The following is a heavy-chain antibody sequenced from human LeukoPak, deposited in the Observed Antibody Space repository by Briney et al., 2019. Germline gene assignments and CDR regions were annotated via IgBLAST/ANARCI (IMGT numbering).Heavy chain of an antibody. CDR2: INHCGST. J-gene: IGHJ4*02. V-gene: IGHV4-34*01. D-gene: IGHD3-10*01. CDR3: ARDLYGSGSYGD. CDR1: GGSFSGYY. Sequence: SETLSLTCAVYGGSFSGYYWSWIRQPPGKGLEWIGEINHCGSTNYNPSLKSRVTISVDTSKNQFSLKLSSVTAADTAVYYCARDLYGSGSYGDWGQGTLVTVSS.